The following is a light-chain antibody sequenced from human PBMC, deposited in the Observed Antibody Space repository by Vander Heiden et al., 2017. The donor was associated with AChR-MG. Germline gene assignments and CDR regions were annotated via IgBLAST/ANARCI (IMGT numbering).Light chain of an antibody. CDR1: SLSSYY. V-gene: IGLV3-19*01. J-gene: IGLJ2*01. CDR3: NSRDSSGNQVV. CDR2: GKN. Sequence: SSELPQPPAVSVALAQTVRITCQGASLSSYYASWYQQKEGQAPVLVSDGKNNRPSGIPDRFSGSSSGNTASLTITGAQAEDEADYYGNSRDSSGNQVVLGGGTKLTVL.